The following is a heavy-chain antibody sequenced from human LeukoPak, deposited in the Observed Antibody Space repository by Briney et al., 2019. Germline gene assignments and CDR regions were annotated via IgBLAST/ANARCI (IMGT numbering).Heavy chain of an antibody. Sequence: GGSLRLSCAASGFAFSDYYMSWIRQAPGKGLEWVSYISSSGSTIYYADSVKGRFTISRDNAKNSLYLQMNSLRAEDTAVYYCARVPTTTVTVDYWGQGTLVTVSS. V-gene: IGHV3-11*01. CDR2: ISSSGSTI. J-gene: IGHJ4*02. D-gene: IGHD4-17*01. CDR1: GFAFSDYY. CDR3: ARVPTTTVTVDY.